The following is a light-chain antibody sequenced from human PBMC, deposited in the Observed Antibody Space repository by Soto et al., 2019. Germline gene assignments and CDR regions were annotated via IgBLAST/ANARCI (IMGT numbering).Light chain of an antibody. CDR1: QSVSSN. Sequence: ETMMTQSPATLSVSPGERATLSCRASQSVSSNLAWYQQKPGQAPRLLIYGASTRATGVPPTFSGSASGTEFTLTISSLQSEDFTVYYCQQYNKWPLTFGQGTKVDIK. V-gene: IGKV3-15*01. CDR3: QQYNKWPLT. J-gene: IGKJ1*01. CDR2: GAS.